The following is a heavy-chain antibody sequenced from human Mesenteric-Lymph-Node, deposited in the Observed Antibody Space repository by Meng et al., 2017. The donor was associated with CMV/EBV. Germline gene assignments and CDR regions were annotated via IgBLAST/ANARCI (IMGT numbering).Heavy chain of an antibody. CDR2: VHHSGTT. D-gene: IGHD3-22*01. V-gene: IGHV4-39*01. J-gene: IGHJ4*02. Sequence: QLQESRPGLVQPSETLSLSCIVSGDSISNSTYYWTWIRQPPGKGLEWIGSVHHSGTTYYNPSLKGRLTISVDTSANLFSLRLTTVTAADTATYYCARRGNYDSDYSEYWGQGTLVTVSS. CDR1: GDSISNSTYY. CDR3: ARRGNYDSDYSEY.